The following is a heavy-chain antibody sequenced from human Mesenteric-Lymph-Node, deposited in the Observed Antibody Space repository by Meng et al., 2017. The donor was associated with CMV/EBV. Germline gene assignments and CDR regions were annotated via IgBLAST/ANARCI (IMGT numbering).Heavy chain of an antibody. V-gene: IGHV4-59*01. Sequence: GSLRLSCTVSGGSFNTYYWSWIRQPPGKGLEWIGYIYYSGSTNYNPSLKSRVTISGDTSKNQFSLKLSSVTAADTAVYYCARRVGYCSSTSCYTMNNWFDPWGQGTLVTVSS. CDR3: ARRVGYCSSTSCYTMNNWFDP. CDR1: GGSFNTYY. CDR2: IYYSGST. D-gene: IGHD2-2*02. J-gene: IGHJ5*02.